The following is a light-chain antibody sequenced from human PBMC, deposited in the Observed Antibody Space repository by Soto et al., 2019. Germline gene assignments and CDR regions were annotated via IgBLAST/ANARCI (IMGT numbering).Light chain of an antibody. CDR3: QQSYSTPPWT. Sequence: DIPMTQSPSSLSAFVGDRVTITCRASQSINTYLNWYQQKPGKAPKVLIYSASSLRSGVPSRFSGSGSGTHFTLTISSLQPEDFATYYCQQSYSTPPWTFGQGTQVEIK. J-gene: IGKJ1*01. CDR1: QSINTY. V-gene: IGKV1-39*01. CDR2: SAS.